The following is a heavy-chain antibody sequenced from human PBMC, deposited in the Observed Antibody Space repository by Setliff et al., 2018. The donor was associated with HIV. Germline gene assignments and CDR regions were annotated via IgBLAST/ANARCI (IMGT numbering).Heavy chain of an antibody. CDR3: ARGEPSILIEPAAFCDY. V-gene: IGHV3-21*01. Sequence: GGSLRLSCAASGFTFSSYSMNWVRQAPGKGLEWVSYISSSSSYTHYADSVKGRFTISRDNANNTVYLQMNSLRAEDTAVYYCARGEPSILIEPAAFCDYWGQGTLITVSS. CDR2: ISSSSSYT. J-gene: IGHJ4*02. D-gene: IGHD2-2*01. CDR1: GFTFSSYS.